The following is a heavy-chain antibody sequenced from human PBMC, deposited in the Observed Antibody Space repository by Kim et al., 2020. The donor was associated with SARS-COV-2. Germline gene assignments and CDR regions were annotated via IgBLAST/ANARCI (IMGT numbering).Heavy chain of an antibody. J-gene: IGHJ4*02. CDR3: ARLADWQLVISY. V-gene: IGHV5-51*01. Sequence: YRPSFQGQVTISADKSISTAYLQWSSLKASDTAMYYCARLADWQLVISYWGQGTLVTVSS. D-gene: IGHD6-6*01.